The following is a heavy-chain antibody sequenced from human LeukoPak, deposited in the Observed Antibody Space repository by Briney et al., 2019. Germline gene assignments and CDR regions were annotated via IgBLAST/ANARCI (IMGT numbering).Heavy chain of an antibody. J-gene: IGHJ6*03. CDR3: ARATYYDFWSGYSYYYYYMDV. CDR1: GYTFTSYG. D-gene: IGHD3-3*01. V-gene: IGHV1-69*13. CDR2: IIPIFGTA. Sequence: SVKVSCKASGYTFTSYGISWVRQAPGQGLEWMGGIIPIFGTANYAQKFQGRVTITADESTSTAYMELSSLRSEDTAVYYCARATYYDFWSGYSYYYYYMDVWGKGTTVTVSS.